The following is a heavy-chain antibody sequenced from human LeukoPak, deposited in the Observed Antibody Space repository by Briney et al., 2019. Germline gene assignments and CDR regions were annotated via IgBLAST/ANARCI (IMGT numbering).Heavy chain of an antibody. CDR1: GYSFTSYW. D-gene: IGHD6-19*01. J-gene: IGHJ6*02. CDR3: ARHRSPSRDGMDV. Sequence: GESLKISCKGSGYSFTSYWIGWVRQMPGKGLEWMGIIYPGDSDTRYSPSFQGQVTISADKSISTAYLQWSSLKASDTAMYYCARHRSPSRDGMDVWGQGTTLTVSS. CDR2: IYPGDSDT. V-gene: IGHV5-51*01.